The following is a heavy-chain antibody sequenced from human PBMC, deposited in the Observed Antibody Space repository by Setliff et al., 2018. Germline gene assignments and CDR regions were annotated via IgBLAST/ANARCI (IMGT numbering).Heavy chain of an antibody. CDR1: GFTFSNYW. V-gene: IGHV3-74*01. D-gene: IGHD7-27*01. Sequence: GGSLRLSCAASGFTFSNYWMYWVRQVPGKGLVWVSRINGVRTITHYADSVKGRFTISRDNDKKTLYLQMNSLRGEDTAVYFCACLDWGEKFFNVDAWGKGTTVTVSS. J-gene: IGHJ6*04. CDR2: INGVRTIT. CDR3: ACLDWGEKFFNVDA.